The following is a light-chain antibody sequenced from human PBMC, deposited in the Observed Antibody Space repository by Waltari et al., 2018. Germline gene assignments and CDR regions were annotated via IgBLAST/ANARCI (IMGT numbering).Light chain of an antibody. J-gene: IGKJ2*01. Sequence: DIVMTQSPDSLAVSLGERATINCKSSQRVLYSSNNKNYLAWYQQKPGQPPKLLIYWASTREAGVPDRCSGSGSGTDFTLTISSLQAEDVAVYYCQQYYSTPRTFGQGTKLEIK. CDR1: QRVLYSSNNKNY. CDR3: QQYYSTPRT. CDR2: WAS. V-gene: IGKV4-1*01.